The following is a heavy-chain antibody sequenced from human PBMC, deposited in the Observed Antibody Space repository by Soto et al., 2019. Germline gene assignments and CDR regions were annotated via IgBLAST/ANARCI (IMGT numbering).Heavy chain of an antibody. D-gene: IGHD3-10*01. CDR1: GGSIIIGCYS. J-gene: IGHJ6*01. V-gene: IGHV4-30-2*01. CDR2: TYHSGST. CDR3: EREGNMANLAEYGMEV. Sequence: PSSTXSLTCAFSGGSIIIGCYSLSWIRQPPGNVLDWIGYTYHSGSTYYKPSLKSRVNISVERSKNKFSLKLSSVNAAETAVYYCEREGNMANLAEYGMEVWGPGTTV.